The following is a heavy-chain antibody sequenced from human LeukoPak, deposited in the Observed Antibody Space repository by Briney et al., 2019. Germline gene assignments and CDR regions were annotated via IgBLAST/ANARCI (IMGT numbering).Heavy chain of an antibody. D-gene: IGHD5-18*01. CDR2: ISAGIGYT. V-gene: IGHV3-23*01. Sequence: GGSLRLSCVGSGFTFSSYGMSWFRQAPGKGLEWVSAISAGIGYTYYAESVRGQFTISRDNSKNTLYLQMNRLRAEETAVYYCAKTSGYSYSYGDYWGEGTLVSVSS. CDR1: GFTFSSYG. CDR3: AKTSGYSYSYGDY. J-gene: IGHJ4*02.